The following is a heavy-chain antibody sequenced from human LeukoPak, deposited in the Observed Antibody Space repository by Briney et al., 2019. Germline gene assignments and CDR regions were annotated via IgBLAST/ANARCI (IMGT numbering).Heavy chain of an antibody. J-gene: IGHJ4*02. V-gene: IGHV3-21*04. CDR3: ATHRSVPAAMWVDS. CDR1: GFTFSSYS. Sequence: KTGGSLRLSCAASGFTFSSYSMNWVRQAPGKGLEWVSSISSSSSYIYYADSVKGRFTISRDNAKNSLYLQMNSLRAEDTAIYYCATHRSVPAAMWVDSWGQGAQVTVSS. CDR2: ISSSSSYI. D-gene: IGHD2-2*01.